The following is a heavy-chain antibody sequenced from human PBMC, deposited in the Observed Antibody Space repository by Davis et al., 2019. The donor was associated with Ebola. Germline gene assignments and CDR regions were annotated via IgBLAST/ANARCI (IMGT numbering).Heavy chain of an antibody. V-gene: IGHV4-59*01. D-gene: IGHD2-15*01. CDR2: IYHSGSV. J-gene: IGHJ4*02. CDR1: GGPISEYY. Sequence: MPSETLSLTCTVSGGPISEYYWSWIRQPPGKGLEWIGYIYHSGSVDYNPSLKSRVTISIDTSERQLSLKLSSVTAADTAVYYCAREDASSTSADYWGQGILVTVSS. CDR3: AREDASSTSADY.